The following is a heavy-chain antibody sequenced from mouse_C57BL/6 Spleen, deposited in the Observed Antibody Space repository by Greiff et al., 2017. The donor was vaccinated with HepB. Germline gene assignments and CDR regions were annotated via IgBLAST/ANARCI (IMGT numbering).Heavy chain of an antibody. CDR1: GFTFSDYG. CDR2: ISSGSSTI. V-gene: IGHV5-17*01. J-gene: IGHJ2*01. CDR3: ARGYYGSSYVPHYFDY. Sequence: DVQLVESGGGLVKPGGSLKLSCAASGFTFSDYGMHWVRQAPEKGLEWVAYISSGSSTIYYADTVKGRFTISRDNAKNTLFLQMTSLRSEDTAMYYCARGYYGSSYVPHYFDYWGQGTTLTVSS. D-gene: IGHD1-1*01.